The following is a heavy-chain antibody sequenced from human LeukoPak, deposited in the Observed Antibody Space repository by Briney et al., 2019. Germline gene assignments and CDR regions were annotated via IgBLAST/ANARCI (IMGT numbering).Heavy chain of an antibody. CDR2: INHSGST. CDR3: ARLVITVTKTWNWFDP. J-gene: IGHJ5*02. V-gene: IGHV4-34*01. Sequence: SETLSLTCAVYGGSFSGYYWSWIRQPPGKGLEWIGEINHSGSTNYNPSLKSRVTISVDTSKNQFSLKLSSVTAADTAVYYCARLVITVTKTWNWFDPWGQGTLVTVSS. D-gene: IGHD1-20*01. CDR1: GGSFSGYY.